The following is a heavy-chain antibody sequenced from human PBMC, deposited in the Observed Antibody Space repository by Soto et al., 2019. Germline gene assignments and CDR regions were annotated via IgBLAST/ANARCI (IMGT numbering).Heavy chain of an antibody. CDR2: ISAYNGKT. CDR3: AGDLLDYYGSGMRAGFDY. D-gene: IGHD3-10*01. Sequence: ASVKVSCKASGYTFTSYGISWVRQAPGHGLEGMGWISAYNGKTNYAQKLQGRVTMTTDTSTSTAYMGLRSLRSDDTAVYYCAGDLLDYYGSGMRAGFDYWGQGTLVTVAS. CDR1: GYTFTSYG. V-gene: IGHV1-18*01. J-gene: IGHJ4*02.